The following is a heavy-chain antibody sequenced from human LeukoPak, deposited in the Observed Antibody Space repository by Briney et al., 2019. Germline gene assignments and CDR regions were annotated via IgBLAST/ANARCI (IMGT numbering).Heavy chain of an antibody. V-gene: IGHV4-59*01. CDR2: INYSGRT. J-gene: IGHJ4*02. CDR3: ARDYGGKFDY. Sequence: SETLSLTCTVSGGSISSYYWSWIRQPPGKGLEWIGYINYSGRTNYNPPLKSRVTTSVDTSKNQFSLKLTSVTAADTAVYYCARDYGGKFDYWGQGTLVTVSS. CDR1: GGSISSYY. D-gene: IGHD4-17*01.